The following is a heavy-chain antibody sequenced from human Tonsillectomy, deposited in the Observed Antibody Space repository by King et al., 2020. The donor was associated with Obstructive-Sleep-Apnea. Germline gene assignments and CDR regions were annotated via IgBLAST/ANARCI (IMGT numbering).Heavy chain of an antibody. Sequence: VQLVESGGGVVQPGRSLRLSCAASGFTFSSYGMHWVRQAPGKGLEWVAVIWYDGSNKYYADSVKGRFTIPRDNSKNTLYLQMNSLRAEDTAVYYCAKDTGVVYFDYWGQGTLVTVSS. CDR1: GFTFSSYG. J-gene: IGHJ4*02. V-gene: IGHV3-33*06. CDR2: IWYDGSNK. D-gene: IGHD3-3*01. CDR3: AKDTGVVYFDY.